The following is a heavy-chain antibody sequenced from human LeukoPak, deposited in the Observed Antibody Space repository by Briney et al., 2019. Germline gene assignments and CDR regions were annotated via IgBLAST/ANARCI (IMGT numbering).Heavy chain of an antibody. D-gene: IGHD3-10*01. CDR3: AKVGKTENYYGSGRFSYYYYMDV. J-gene: IGHJ6*03. Sequence: GGSLRLSCAASGFTFSNYGMHWVRQAPGKGLEWVAFIRSDGSNKYYADSVKGRFTISRDNSKNTLYLQMNSPRAEDTALYYCAKVGKTENYYGSGRFSYYYYMDVWGKGATVTISS. V-gene: IGHV3-30*02. CDR2: IRSDGSNK. CDR1: GFTFSNYG.